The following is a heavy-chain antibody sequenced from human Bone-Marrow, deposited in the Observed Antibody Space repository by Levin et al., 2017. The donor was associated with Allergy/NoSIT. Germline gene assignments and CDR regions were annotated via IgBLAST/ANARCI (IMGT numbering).Heavy chain of an antibody. CDR1: GDSISPYY. D-gene: IGHD2-2*01. Sequence: ESLKISCTVSGDSISPYYWSWIRQPPGKGLEWMGYISYTGSGTYSPSLKSRVSISLDTSKTQFSLNLGSVTAADTAVYYCARSRYADYVDYWGQGTQVTVSS. CDR2: ISYTGSG. V-gene: IGHV4-59*01. CDR3: ARSRYADYVDY. J-gene: IGHJ4*02.